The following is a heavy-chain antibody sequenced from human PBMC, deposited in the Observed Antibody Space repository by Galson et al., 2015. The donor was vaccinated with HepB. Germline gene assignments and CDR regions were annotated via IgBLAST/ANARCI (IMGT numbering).Heavy chain of an antibody. D-gene: IGHD3-22*01. J-gene: IGHJ4*02. Sequence: SLRLSCAASGFTFSSYAMHWVRQAPGKGLEWVAVISYDGSNKYYADSVKGRFTVSRDNSKNTLYLQMNSLRAEDTAVYYCARETYYYDSSGYYRWGQGTLVTVSS. CDR2: ISYDGSNK. CDR1: GFTFSSYA. V-gene: IGHV3-30-3*01. CDR3: ARETYYYDSSGYYR.